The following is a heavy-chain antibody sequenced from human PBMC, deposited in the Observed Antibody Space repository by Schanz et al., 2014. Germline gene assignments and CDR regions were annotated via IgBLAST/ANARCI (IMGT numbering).Heavy chain of an antibody. Sequence: QVQLQESGPGLVKPSETLSLTCTVSGDSVNSNYWNWIRPSPGRGLEWIGHFYNPGSTNYNPSLKGRPTISIDTSTNQASLTLTSVPAADTAVYFCARNKYTSGWYYFDYWGQGVLVTVSS. V-gene: IGHV4-59*08. D-gene: IGHD6-19*01. CDR2: FYNPGST. CDR1: GDSVNSNY. CDR3: ARNKYTSGWYYFDY. J-gene: IGHJ4*02.